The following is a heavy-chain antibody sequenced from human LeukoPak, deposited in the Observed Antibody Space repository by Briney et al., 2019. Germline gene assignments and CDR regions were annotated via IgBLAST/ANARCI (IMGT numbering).Heavy chain of an antibody. CDR3: ARGGYCSGGSCYSSLTAFDI. CDR1: GDSVSSNSVT. Sequence: SQTLSLTCAISGDSVSSNSVTWNWIRQSPSRGLEWLGRTYYRSKWYNDYAVSVKSRITINPDTSKNQFSLQLNSVTPEDTAVYYCARGGYCSGGSCYSSLTAFDIWGQGTMVTVSS. J-gene: IGHJ3*02. CDR2: TYYRSKWYN. D-gene: IGHD2-15*01. V-gene: IGHV6-1*01.